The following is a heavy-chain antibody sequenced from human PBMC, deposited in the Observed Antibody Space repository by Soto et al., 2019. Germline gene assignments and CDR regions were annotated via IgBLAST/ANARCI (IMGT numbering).Heavy chain of an antibody. J-gene: IGHJ3*02. Sequence: GWSLRLSCASSVFTFISYGMHWVRQAPGKGLEWVAVISYDGSNKYYADSVKGRFTISRDNSKNTLYLQMNSLRAEDTAVYYCARAKRYSGSYPDAFDIWGQGTMVTVSS. CDR1: VFTFISYG. V-gene: IGHV3-30*03. CDR3: ARAKRYSGSYPDAFDI. CDR2: ISYDGSNK. D-gene: IGHD1-26*01.